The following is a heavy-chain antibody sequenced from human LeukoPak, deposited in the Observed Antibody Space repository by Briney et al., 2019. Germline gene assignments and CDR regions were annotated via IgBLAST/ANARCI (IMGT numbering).Heavy chain of an antibody. V-gene: IGHV1-69*06. Sequence: ASVKVSCKASGGTFSSYAISWVRQAPGQGLEWMGGIIPIFGTANYAQKFQGRVTITADKSTSTAYMELSSLRSEDTAVYYCARGSGSYGYYYYMDVWGKGTTVTVSS. CDR2: IIPIFGTA. D-gene: IGHD3-10*01. CDR1: GGTFSSYA. CDR3: ARGSGSYGYYYYMDV. J-gene: IGHJ6*03.